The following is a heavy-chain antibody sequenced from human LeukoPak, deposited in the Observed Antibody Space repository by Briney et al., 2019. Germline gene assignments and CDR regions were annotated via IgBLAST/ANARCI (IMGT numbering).Heavy chain of an antibody. CDR2: INHSGST. CDR3: ARGRGDGYNYFDY. Sequence: SETLSLTRAVYGGSFSGYYWSWIRQPPGKGLEWIGEINHSGSTNYNPSLKSRVTISVDTSKNQFSLKLSSVTAADTAVYYCARGRGDGYNYFDYWGQGTLVTVSS. V-gene: IGHV4-34*01. CDR1: GGSFSGYY. D-gene: IGHD5-24*01. J-gene: IGHJ4*02.